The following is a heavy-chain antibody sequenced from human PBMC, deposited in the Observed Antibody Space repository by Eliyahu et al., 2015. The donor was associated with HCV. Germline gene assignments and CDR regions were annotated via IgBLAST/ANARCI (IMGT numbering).Heavy chain of an antibody. V-gene: IGHV3-30*18. Sequence: QVQLVESVGGVVQPGRPLXLSCAASGITFSRSGMHWVRQAPGKGLEWLAVISYDGKKKYYADSVKGRFAISRDNSKNTLYLQMDSLRAEDTAVYYCAKEAGSAVTTEDYFDYWGQGTLVTVSS. J-gene: IGHJ4*02. CDR2: ISYDGKKK. D-gene: IGHD4-17*01. CDR1: GITFSRSG. CDR3: AKEAGSAVTTEDYFDY.